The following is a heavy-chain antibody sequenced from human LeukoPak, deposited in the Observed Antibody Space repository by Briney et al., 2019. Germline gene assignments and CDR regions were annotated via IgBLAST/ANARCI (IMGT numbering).Heavy chain of an antibody. CDR1: GGSFSGYY. CDR2: INHSGST. CDR3: ASRGYLTGFDY. J-gene: IGHJ4*02. D-gene: IGHD1-20*01. V-gene: IGHV4-34*01. Sequence: SETLSLTCAVYGGSFSGYYWSWIRQPPGKGLEWIGEINHSGSTNYNPSLKSRVTISVDTSKNQSSLKLSSVTAADTAVYYCASRGYLTGFDYWGQGTLVTVSS.